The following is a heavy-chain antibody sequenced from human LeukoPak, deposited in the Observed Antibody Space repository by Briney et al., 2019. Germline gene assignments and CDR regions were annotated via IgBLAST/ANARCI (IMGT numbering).Heavy chain of an antibody. CDR3: AKGCRVGAGGCADY. CDR2: ISGSGGST. J-gene: IGHJ4*02. CDR1: GFTFSSYA. D-gene: IGHD1-26*01. Sequence: GGSLRLSCAASGFTFSSYAMSWVRQAPGKGLEWVSAISGSGGSTYYADSVKGRFTISRDNSKNMLYLQMNSLRAEDTVVYYCAKGCRVGAGGCADYWGQGTLVTVSS. V-gene: IGHV3-23*01.